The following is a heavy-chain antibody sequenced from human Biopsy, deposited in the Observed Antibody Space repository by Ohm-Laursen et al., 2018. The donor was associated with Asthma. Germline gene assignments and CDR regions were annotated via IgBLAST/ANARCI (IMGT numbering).Heavy chain of an antibody. CDR2: INAGNGNT. CDR1: GYTFTSYA. CDR3: ARPYYDSSGYYYENLSFDY. V-gene: IGHV1-3*01. Sequence: ATVKISCKTSGYTFTSYAMHWVRQAPGQRLEWMGWINAGNGNTKYSQKFQGRVTITRDTSASTAYMELSSLRSEDTAVYYCARPYYDSSGYYYENLSFDYWGQGTLVTVSS. D-gene: IGHD3-22*01. J-gene: IGHJ4*02.